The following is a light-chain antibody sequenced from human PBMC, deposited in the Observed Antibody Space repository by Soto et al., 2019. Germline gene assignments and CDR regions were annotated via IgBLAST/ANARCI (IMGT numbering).Light chain of an antibody. V-gene: IGKV1-5*01. Sequence: DIQMTQSPSTLSAFVGDRVTITCRASQSISRSVAWYQQKPGKAPKVLIYDASSLASGVPSRFRGSGSGTEFTLTINSLQPDDFASYYCQQYNNYPVTFGGGTKVEIK. CDR3: QQYNNYPVT. J-gene: IGKJ4*01. CDR1: QSISRS. CDR2: DAS.